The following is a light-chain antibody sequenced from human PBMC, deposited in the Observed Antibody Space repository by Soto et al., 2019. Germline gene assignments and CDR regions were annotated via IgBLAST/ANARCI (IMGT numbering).Light chain of an antibody. CDR1: SSNIGSNY. CDR3: AAWDDSMSGPWV. CDR2: RNN. Sequence: QSVLTQPPSASGTPGQRVTISCSGSSSNIGSNYVYWYQQLPGTAPKHLIYRNNQRPSGVPDRLSGSKSGTAASLAISGLRSEDEADYYCAAWDDSMSGPWVFGGGTKVTVL. V-gene: IGLV1-47*01. J-gene: IGLJ3*02.